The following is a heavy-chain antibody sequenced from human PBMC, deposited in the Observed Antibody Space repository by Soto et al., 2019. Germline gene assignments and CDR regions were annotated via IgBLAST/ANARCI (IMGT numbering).Heavy chain of an antibody. Sequence: QVQLVESGGGVVQPGRSLRLSCAASGFTFSSYAIHWVRQAPGKGLELVALIPSDGSNQYYADSVKGRFTISRDNSKDTVYLQMHSLRPEDTSVYFCAKGTPVNGAYALDYWGQGTLVTVSS. CDR2: IPSDGSNQ. D-gene: IGHD4-17*01. J-gene: IGHJ4*02. CDR1: GFTFSSYA. CDR3: AKGTPVNGAYALDY. V-gene: IGHV3-30*18.